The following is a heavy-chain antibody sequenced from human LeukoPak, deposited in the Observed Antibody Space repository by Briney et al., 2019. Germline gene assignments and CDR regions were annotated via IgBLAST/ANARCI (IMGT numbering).Heavy chain of an antibody. D-gene: IGHD6-13*01. CDR2: IKSKTDGGTT. J-gene: IGHJ4*02. CDR3: ARDLRAAGTGGGFDY. CDR1: GFTFSSYS. V-gene: IGHV3-15*01. Sequence: GGSLRLSCAASGFTFSSYSMNWVRQAPGKGLEWVGRIKSKTDGGTTDYAAPVKGRFTISRDDSKNTLYLQMNSLRAEDTAVYYCARDLRAAGTGGGFDYWGQGTLVTVSS.